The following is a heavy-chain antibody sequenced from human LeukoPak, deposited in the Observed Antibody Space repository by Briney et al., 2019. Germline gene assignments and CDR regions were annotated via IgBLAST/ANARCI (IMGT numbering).Heavy chain of an antibody. Sequence: SETLSLTCTVSGASITSKAYFWGWIRQPPGKGLEWIGEINHSGSTNYNPSLKSRVTISVDTSKNQFSLKLSSVTAADTAVYYCARVIPVRPRQRIYGWIQLMDVWGKGTTVTVSS. D-gene: IGHD5-18*01. J-gene: IGHJ6*04. CDR2: INHSGST. V-gene: IGHV4-34*01. CDR1: GASITSKAYF. CDR3: ARVIPVRPRQRIYGWIQLMDV.